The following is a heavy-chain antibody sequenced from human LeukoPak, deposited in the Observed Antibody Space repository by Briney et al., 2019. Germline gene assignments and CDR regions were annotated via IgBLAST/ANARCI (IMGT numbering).Heavy chain of an antibody. J-gene: IGHJ6*02. CDR3: ARDVSPGLLKTYGMDV. D-gene: IGHD5/OR15-5a*01. CDR1: GFTFSSYG. V-gene: IGHV3-33*01. Sequence: PGRSLRLSCAASGFTFSSYGMHWVRQAPGKGLEWVAVIWYDGSNKYYADSVKGRFTISRDNSKNTLYLVMSSLRAGDTAVYYCARDVSPGLLKTYGMDVWGQGTTVTVSS. CDR2: IWYDGSNK.